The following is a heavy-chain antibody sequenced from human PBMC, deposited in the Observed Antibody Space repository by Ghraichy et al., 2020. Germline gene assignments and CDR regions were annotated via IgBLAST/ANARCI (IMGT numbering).Heavy chain of an antibody. D-gene: IGHD2-2*02. CDR1: GFTFSSYS. V-gene: IGHV3-21*01. Sequence: SCAASGFTFSSYSMNWVRQAPGKGLEWVSSISSSSSYIYYADSVKGRFTISRDNAKNSLYLQMNSLRAEDTAVYYCARDAYCSSTSCYKRRYYYGMDVWGQGTTVTVSS. CDR2: ISSSSSYI. J-gene: IGHJ6*02. CDR3: ARDAYCSSTSCYKRRYYYGMDV.